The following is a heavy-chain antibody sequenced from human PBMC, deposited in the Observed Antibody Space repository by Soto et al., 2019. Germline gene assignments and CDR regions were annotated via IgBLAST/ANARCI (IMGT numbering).Heavy chain of an antibody. CDR3: ARDFLYDFWSGYYSRPYYCGMDV. J-gene: IGHJ6*02. D-gene: IGHD3-3*01. V-gene: IGHV4-59*01. CDR2: IYYSGST. Sequence: SETLSLTCTVSGGSMSSYYWSWIRQPPEKGLEWIGYIYYSGSTNYNPSLKSRVTISVDTSKNQFSLRLSSVTAADTAVYYCARDFLYDFWSGYYSRPYYCGMDVWGQGTTVTVSS. CDR1: GGSMSSYY.